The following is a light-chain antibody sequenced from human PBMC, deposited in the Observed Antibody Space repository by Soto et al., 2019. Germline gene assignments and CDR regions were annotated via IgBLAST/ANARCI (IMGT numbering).Light chain of an antibody. J-gene: IGKJ2*02. CDR2: WAS. V-gene: IGKV4-1*01. Sequence: DIVMTQSPESLAVSLGERATINYKSSQSVLYSSNNKNYLAWYQQKPGQPPKLLISWASTRESGVPDRFSGRGSPTDFTLTISSLQAEDVAVYYCQQYYTSWWTFGQGTKLEIK. CDR3: QQYYTSWWT. CDR1: QSVLYSSNNKNY.